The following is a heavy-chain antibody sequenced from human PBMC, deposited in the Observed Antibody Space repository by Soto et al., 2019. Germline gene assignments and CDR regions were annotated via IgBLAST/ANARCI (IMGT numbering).Heavy chain of an antibody. Sequence: GESLKISCKGSGYSFTSYWISWVRQMRGKGLEWMWRIDPSDSYTNYSPSFQGHVTISADKSISTAYLQWSSLKASDTAMYYCARSDYYGSCSYYNFVYYYGMDVWGQGTTVTLSS. J-gene: IGHJ6*02. D-gene: IGHD3-10*01. CDR2: IDPSDSYT. V-gene: IGHV5-10-1*01. CDR3: ARSDYYGSCSYYNFVYYYGMDV. CDR1: GYSFTSYW.